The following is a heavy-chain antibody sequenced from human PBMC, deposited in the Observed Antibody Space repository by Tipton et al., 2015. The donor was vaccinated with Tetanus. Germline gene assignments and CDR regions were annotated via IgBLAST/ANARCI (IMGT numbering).Heavy chain of an antibody. V-gene: IGHV1-18*04. J-gene: IGHJ4*02. CDR1: GYTFTSYG. CDR3: ARDEASGRRDGYNWHYFDY. Sequence: QLVQSGAEVKKPGASVKVSCKASGYTFTSYGISWVRQAPGQGLEWMGWISAYNGNTNYAQKLQGRVTMTTDTSTSSAYMELRSLRSDDTAVYYCARDEASGRRDGYNWHYFDYWGQGTLVPVSS. CDR2: ISAYNGNT. D-gene: IGHD5-24*01.